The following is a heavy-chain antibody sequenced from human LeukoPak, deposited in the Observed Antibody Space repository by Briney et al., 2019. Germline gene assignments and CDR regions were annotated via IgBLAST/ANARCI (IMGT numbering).Heavy chain of an antibody. CDR1: GYTFTSYS. CDR2: INPSGGST. Sequence: ASVKVSCKASGYTFTSYSINWVRQAPGQGLKWMGVINPSGGSTSYAQKFQGRVTMTRDTSTSTVYMELSSLRSEDTAVYYCARSGSSGWYHFDLWGRGTLVTVSS. D-gene: IGHD6-19*01. J-gene: IGHJ2*01. V-gene: IGHV1-46*01. CDR3: ARSGSSGWYHFDL.